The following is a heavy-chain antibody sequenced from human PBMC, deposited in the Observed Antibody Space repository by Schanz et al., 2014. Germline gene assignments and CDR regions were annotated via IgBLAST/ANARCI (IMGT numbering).Heavy chain of an antibody. CDR2: IYYSGST. D-gene: IGHD1-1*01. J-gene: IGHJ1*01. Sequence: QLQLQESGPGLVKPSETLSLTCTVSGGSISSSSYYWGWIRQPPGKGLEWIGGIYYSGSTYYNPPLKSGFPISGDPPGPPSPRTRTSGTAADSGIYYCASQLVMTSGQYFHHWGHGTLAIVSS. V-gene: IGHV4-39*02. CDR1: GGSISSSSYY. CDR3: ASQLVMTSGQYFHH.